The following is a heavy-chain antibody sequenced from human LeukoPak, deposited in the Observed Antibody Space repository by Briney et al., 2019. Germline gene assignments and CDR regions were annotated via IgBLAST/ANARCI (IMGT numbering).Heavy chain of an antibody. V-gene: IGHV3-33*01. J-gene: IGHJ4*02. D-gene: IGHD1-1*01. CDR1: GFTFSSYG. CDR3: AREPLKYKGCTPDY. Sequence: GGSLRLSCAASGFTFSSYGMHWVRQAPGKGLEWVAVIWYDGSNKYYADSVKGRFTISRDNSKNTLYLQMNSLRAEDTAVYYCAREPLKYKGCTPDYWGQGTLVTVSS. CDR2: IWYDGSNK.